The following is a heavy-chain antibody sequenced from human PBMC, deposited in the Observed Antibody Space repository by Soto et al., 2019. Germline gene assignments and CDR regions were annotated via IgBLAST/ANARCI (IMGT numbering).Heavy chain of an antibody. V-gene: IGHV4-61*01. D-gene: IGHD1-26*01. J-gene: IGHJ4*02. CDR3: ARVRGGGPFDD. Sequence: SETLSLTCTVSGDAVSSGSYYWTWVRQPPGQGLEWIGYIYYSGSTYYNPSLKSRVTISVDTSKNQFSLKLTSVTAADTAVYYCARVRGGGPFDDWGQGTLVTVSS. CDR2: IYYSGST. CDR1: GDAVSSGSYY.